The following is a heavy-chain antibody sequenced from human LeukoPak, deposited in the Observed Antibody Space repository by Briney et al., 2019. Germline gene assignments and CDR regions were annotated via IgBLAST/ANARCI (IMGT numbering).Heavy chain of an antibody. V-gene: IGHV3-23*01. J-gene: IGHJ4*02. D-gene: IGHD3-16*02. CDR3: AKAAIMITFGGVIAEYYFDY. CDR1: GFTFSSYA. Sequence: GGSLRLSCAASGFTFSSYAMSWVRQAPGKGLEWVSGISGSAGSTYYADSVKGRFTISRDKSKNTLYLQMNSLTAEDTAVYYCAKAAIMITFGGVIAEYYFDYWGQGTLVTVSS. CDR2: ISGSAGST.